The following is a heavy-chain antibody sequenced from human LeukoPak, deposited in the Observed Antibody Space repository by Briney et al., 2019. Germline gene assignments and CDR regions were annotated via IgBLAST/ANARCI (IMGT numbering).Heavy chain of an antibody. CDR2: INPNSGGT. V-gene: IGHV1-2*06. D-gene: IGHD6-19*01. J-gene: IGHJ6*02. Sequence: ASVKVSCKASGYTFTGYYMHWVRQAPGQGLEWMGRINPNSGGTNYAQKFQGRVTMTRDTSISTAYMELSRLRSDDTAVYYCASTKGYSSGWRNYYYYYGMDVWGQGTTVTVSS. CDR1: GYTFTGYY. CDR3: ASTKGYSSGWRNYYYYYGMDV.